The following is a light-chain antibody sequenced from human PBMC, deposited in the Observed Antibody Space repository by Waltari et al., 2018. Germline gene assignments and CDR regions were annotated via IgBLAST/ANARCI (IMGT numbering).Light chain of an antibody. CDR3: QQYENLPLT. J-gene: IGKJ4*01. V-gene: IGKV1-33*01. CDR1: HNIDDH. CDR2: DAS. Sequence: DIQMTQLPSSLSASVGDRVTITCQASHNIDDHLNWFQQKPGKAPKLLIYDASVLEAGVPSRFSGGGSGTHFTFTITNLQPDDFGTYYCQQYENLPLTFGGGTKVDI.